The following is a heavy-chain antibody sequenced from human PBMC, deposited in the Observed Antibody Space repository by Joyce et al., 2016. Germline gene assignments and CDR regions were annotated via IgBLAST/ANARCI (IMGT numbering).Heavy chain of an antibody. D-gene: IGHD3-16*01. Sequence: QVQLEQSGPEVKKPGASMKVSCKTSGYSFTGSYLHWVRQGTGQGLEWVGWINPHTGGTDYAQKFQGWVTLTRDTSISTAYMELTKLKLNDTAVYYCAKQGQLGTPDYWGQGTLVTVSS. V-gene: IGHV1-2*04. CDR2: INPHTGGT. CDR3: AKQGQLGTPDY. CDR1: GYSFTGSY. J-gene: IGHJ4*02.